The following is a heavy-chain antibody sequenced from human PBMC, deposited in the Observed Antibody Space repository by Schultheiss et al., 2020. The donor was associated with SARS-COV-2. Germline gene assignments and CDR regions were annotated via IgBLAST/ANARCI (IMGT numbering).Heavy chain of an antibody. CDR3: ARGVRQQLAYGMDV. CDR1: GFTFSSYS. CDR2: ISSGSSTI. V-gene: IGHV3-48*01. Sequence: GGSLRLSCAASGFTFSSYSMNWVRQAPGKGLEWVSYISSGSSTIYYADSVKGRFTISRNNAKNSLYLQMNSLRAEDTAVYYCARGVRQQLAYGMDVWGQGTTVTVSS. D-gene: IGHD6-13*01. J-gene: IGHJ6*02.